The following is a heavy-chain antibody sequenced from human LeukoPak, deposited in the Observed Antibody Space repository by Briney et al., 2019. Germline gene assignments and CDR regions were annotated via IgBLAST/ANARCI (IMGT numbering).Heavy chain of an antibody. CDR2: IFYTRSA. J-gene: IGHJ6*02. CDR1: GGSISGFY. D-gene: IGHD3-16*01. V-gene: IGHV4-59*01. CDR3: ARFGVNYDMDV. Sequence: SETLSLTCTVSGGSISGFYWTWIRQPPGKGLEWIGQIFYTRSADYNPSLKSRISIAVDTSKNQISLMVRSVTAADTAVYHCARFGVNYDMDVWGQGTMVTVSS.